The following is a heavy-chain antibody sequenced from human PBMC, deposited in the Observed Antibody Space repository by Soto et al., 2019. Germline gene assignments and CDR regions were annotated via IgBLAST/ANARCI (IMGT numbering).Heavy chain of an antibody. V-gene: IGHV1-18*01. Sequence: QVQLVQSGAEVKKPGASVKVSCKASGYTFTSYGISWVRQAPGQGLEWMGWINVYNGNTNYPQKLQGRVTMTTDTSTSTADLDLRSLKSDDTAVYFCARDTSRGEYDYWGQGTLVTVSS. CDR1: GYTFTSYG. CDR3: ARDTSRGEYDY. D-gene: IGHD3-10*01. J-gene: IGHJ4*02. CDR2: INVYNGNT.